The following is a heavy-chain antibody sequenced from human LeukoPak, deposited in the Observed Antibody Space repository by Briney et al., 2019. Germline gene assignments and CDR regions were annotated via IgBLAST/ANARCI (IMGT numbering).Heavy chain of an antibody. Sequence: RGSLRLSCAASGFTFSGYWMNWVRQAPGKGLEWVANIKQDGSEKFCLDSVKGRFTISRDNAKNSLYLQMNSLRAEDTAVYYCARDYGYSYGYDYWGQGTLVTVSS. D-gene: IGHD5-18*01. CDR1: GFTFSGYW. CDR3: ARDYGYSYGYDY. J-gene: IGHJ4*02. CDR2: IKQDGSEK. V-gene: IGHV3-7*05.